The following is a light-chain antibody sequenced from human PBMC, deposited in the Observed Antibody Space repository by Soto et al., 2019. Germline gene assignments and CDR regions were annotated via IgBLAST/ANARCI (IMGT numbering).Light chain of an antibody. CDR3: QQRSNRPRT. CDR1: QSVSNNY. J-gene: IGKJ1*01. Sequence: EILLTQSPGTLSLSPGERATLSCRASQSVSNNYLAWYQQKTGQAPRILIYDASNRDTGIPARFSGIWSGTDCTLPISSLEPEDFAVYYGQQRSNRPRTFGQGTKVDIK. V-gene: IGKV3-11*01. CDR2: DAS.